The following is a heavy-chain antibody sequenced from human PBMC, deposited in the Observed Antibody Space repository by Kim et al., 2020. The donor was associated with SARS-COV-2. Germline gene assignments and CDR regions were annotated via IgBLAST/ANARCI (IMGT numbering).Heavy chain of an antibody. CDR2: ISSSGDSI. CDR3: VKRDRVSAYFGIDV. V-gene: IGHV3-64D*06. J-gene: IGHJ6*01. Sequence: GGSLRLSCSASGFTFSETAMHWVRQAPGKGLEDVSAISSSGDSIYYVDSVKGRFTISRDNSKNTLYLQMTSLRAEDTAVYYCVKRDRVSAYFGIDVWGQGTTVTVSS. CDR1: GFTFSETA. D-gene: IGHD5-12*01.